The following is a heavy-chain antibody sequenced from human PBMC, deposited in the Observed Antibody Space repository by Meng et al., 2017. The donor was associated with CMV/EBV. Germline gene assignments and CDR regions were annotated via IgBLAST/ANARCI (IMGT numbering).Heavy chain of an antibody. D-gene: IGHD6-13*01. CDR2: IYPGDSDT. V-gene: IGHV5-51*01. J-gene: IGHJ4*02. CDR1: GYSFTNYW. CDR3: ARHSAPNVAASGVIYFDS. Sequence: GESLKISCKVSGYSFTNYWIGWVRQMPGKGLEWLGIIYPGDSDTRYSPSFQCQVTISADKSISTAYLQWSSLKASDTAIYYCARHSAPNVAASGVIYFDSWGQGTLVTVSS.